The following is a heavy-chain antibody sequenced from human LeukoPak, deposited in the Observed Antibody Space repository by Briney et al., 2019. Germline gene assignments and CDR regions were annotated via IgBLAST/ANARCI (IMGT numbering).Heavy chain of an antibody. CDR1: GGSISSYY. CDR3: ARWLPFGGVIVKDYFDY. V-gene: IGHV4-59*01. J-gene: IGHJ4*02. D-gene: IGHD3-16*02. Sequence: SSETLSLTCTVSGGSISSYYWSWIRQPPGKGLEWIGYIYYSGSTNYNPSLKSRVTISVDTSKNQFSLKLRSVTAADTAVYYCARWLPFGGVIVKDYFDYWGQGTLVTVSS. CDR2: IYYSGST.